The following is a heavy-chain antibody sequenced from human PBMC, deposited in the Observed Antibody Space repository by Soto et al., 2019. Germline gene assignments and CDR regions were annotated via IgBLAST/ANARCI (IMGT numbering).Heavy chain of an antibody. J-gene: IGHJ6*03. CDR1: GGSFSGYY. V-gene: IGHV4-34*01. D-gene: IGHD3-3*01. Sequence: SETLSLTCAVYGGSFSGYYWSWIRQPPGKGLEWIGEINHSGSTNYNPPLKSRVTISVDTSKNQFSLKLSSVTAADTAVYYCARGCSLPRITIFGVVIPTDDGYYYMDVWGKGTTVTVSS. CDR2: INHSGST. CDR3: ARGCSLPRITIFGVVIPTDDGYYYMDV.